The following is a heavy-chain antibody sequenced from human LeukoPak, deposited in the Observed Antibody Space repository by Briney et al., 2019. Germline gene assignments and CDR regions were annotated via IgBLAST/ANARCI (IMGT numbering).Heavy chain of an antibody. CDR2: IYYSGST. J-gene: IGHJ4*02. CDR3: ARGFPHYYGSGSYYDY. Sequence: PSETLSLTCTVSGGSISSSSYYWGWIRQPPGKGLEWIGSIYYSGSTYYNPSLKSRVTISVDTSKNQFSLKLSSVTAADTAVYYCARGFPHYYGSGSYYDYWGQGTLVTVSS. CDR1: GGSISSSSYY. V-gene: IGHV4-39*07. D-gene: IGHD3-10*01.